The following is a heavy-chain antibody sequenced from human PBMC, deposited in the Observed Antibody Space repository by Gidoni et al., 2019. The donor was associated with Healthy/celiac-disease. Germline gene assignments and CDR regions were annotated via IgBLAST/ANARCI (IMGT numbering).Heavy chain of an antibody. V-gene: IGHV3-48*01. CDR3: ARDPTSHYSSGWPKRGVDY. D-gene: IGHD6-19*01. J-gene: IGHJ4*02. CDR1: GFTFSSYS. Sequence: EVQLWESGGGLVQPVGSLRLSCAASGFTFSSYSMNWVRHAPGKGLEWVSYISSSSSTIYYADCVKGRFTISRDNAKNSLYLQMNSLRAEDTAVYYCARDPTSHYSSGWPKRGVDYWGQGTLVTVSS. CDR2: ISSSSSTI.